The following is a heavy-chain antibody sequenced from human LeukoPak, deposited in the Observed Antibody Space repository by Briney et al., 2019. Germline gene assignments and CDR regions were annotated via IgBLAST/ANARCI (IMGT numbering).Heavy chain of an antibody. D-gene: IGHD6-19*01. Sequence: GGSLRLSCAASGFSFSSYWMHWVRQAPGKGLVWVSRINSDWSTTSYADSVKGRFTISRDNAKNTLYLQMNSLRAEDTAVYYCAGSSGPNWFDPWGQGTLVTVSS. CDR3: AGSSGPNWFDP. V-gene: IGHV3-74*01. CDR1: GFSFSSYW. J-gene: IGHJ5*02. CDR2: INSDWSTT.